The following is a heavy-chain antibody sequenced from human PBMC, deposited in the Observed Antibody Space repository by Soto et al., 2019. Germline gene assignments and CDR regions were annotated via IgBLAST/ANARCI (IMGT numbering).Heavy chain of an antibody. V-gene: IGHV4-31*03. Sequence: PAETQSVTCTVSGGSLSSCGYYWNWIRQHPGKGLEWIGYIYYSGSTYYNPSLKSRVTISVDTSKNQFSLKLTSVTAADTAVYYCARSVTPWGQGTLVTGSS. J-gene: IGHJ5*02. CDR1: GGSLSSCGYY. D-gene: IGHD3-10*01. CDR3: ARSVTP. CDR2: IYYSGST.